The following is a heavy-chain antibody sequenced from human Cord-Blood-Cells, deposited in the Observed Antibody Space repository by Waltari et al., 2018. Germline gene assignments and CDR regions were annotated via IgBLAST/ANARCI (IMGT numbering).Heavy chain of an antibody. Sequence: QVQLQQWGAGLLKPSETLSLTCAVYGGSFSGYYWSSIRQPPGRGLVWIGEINHSGSTNYNPSLKDRVTISVDTSKNQFSLKLSSVTAADTAVYYCARGVFGVVIRGNWFDPWGQGTLVTVSS. CDR1: GGSFSGYY. D-gene: IGHD3-3*01. CDR3: ARGVFGVVIRGNWFDP. J-gene: IGHJ5*02. V-gene: IGHV4-34*01. CDR2: INHSGST.